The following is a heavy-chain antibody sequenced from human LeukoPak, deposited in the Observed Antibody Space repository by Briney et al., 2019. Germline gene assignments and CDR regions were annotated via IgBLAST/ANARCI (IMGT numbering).Heavy chain of an antibody. CDR3: ARARNYYGSGGSNYFDY. Sequence: GGSLRLSCAASGFTFSNYGMHWVRQAPGKGLEWVAVIWYDGSNKYYADSVKGRFTISRDNSKNTLYLQMNSLRAEDTAVYYCARARNYYGSGGSNYFDYWGQGTLVTVSS. J-gene: IGHJ4*02. CDR1: GFTFSNYG. D-gene: IGHD3-10*01. V-gene: IGHV3-33*01. CDR2: IWYDGSNK.